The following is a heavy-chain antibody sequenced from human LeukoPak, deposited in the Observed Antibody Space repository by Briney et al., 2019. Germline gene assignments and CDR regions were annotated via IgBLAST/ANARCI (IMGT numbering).Heavy chain of an antibody. D-gene: IGHD6-6*01. J-gene: IGHJ6*02. Sequence: SETLSLTCAVYGGSFSGYYWRWIRQPPGKGLEWIGEINHSGSTNYNPSLKSRVTISVDTSKNQFSLKLSSVTAADTAVYYCARDFYSSSPSSMAVWGQGTTVTVSS. CDR1: GGSFSGYY. V-gene: IGHV4-34*01. CDR3: ARDFYSSSPSSMAV. CDR2: INHSGST.